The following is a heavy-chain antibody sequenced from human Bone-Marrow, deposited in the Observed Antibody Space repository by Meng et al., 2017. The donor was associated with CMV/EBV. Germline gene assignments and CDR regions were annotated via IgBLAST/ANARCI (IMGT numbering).Heavy chain of an antibody. CDR1: GVSITTNSYY. D-gene: IGHD2-2*01. CDR3: ARLAGCSSTSCYYDMDV. Sequence: SETLSLTCTVSGVSITTNSYYWGWVRRPPGKGLEWIGNIHYSGNTNYKPSLESRVTISVDTSKSQFSLKLSSVTAADTAVYYCARLAGCSSTSCYYDMDVWGQGTTVTVSS. V-gene: IGHV4-39*01. J-gene: IGHJ6*02. CDR2: IHYSGNT.